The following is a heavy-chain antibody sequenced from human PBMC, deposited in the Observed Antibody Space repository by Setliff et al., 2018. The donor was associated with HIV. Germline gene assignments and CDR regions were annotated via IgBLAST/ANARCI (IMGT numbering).Heavy chain of an antibody. CDR2: ISSSSSYI. CDR3: ARKLLTRPNYYGMDV. CDR1: GFTFSSYS. Sequence: SCAASGFTFSSYSMNWVRQAPGKGLEWVSSISSSSSYIYYADSVKGRFTISRDNAENSLYLQMNSLRAEDTAVYYCARKLLTRPNYYGMDVWGQGTTVTVSS. J-gene: IGHJ6*02. D-gene: IGHD2-15*01. V-gene: IGHV3-21*01.